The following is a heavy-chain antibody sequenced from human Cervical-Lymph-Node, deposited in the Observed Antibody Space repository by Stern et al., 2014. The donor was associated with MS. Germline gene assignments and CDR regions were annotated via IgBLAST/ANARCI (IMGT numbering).Heavy chain of an antibody. D-gene: IGHD3-10*01. CDR2: INAGNGNT. CDR1: GYTFTSYA. Sequence: QVQLVQSGAEVKKPGASVKVSCKASGYTFTSYAMHWVRQAPGQRLEWMGWINAGNGNTKYSQKFQGRVTITRDTSASTAYMELSSLRSEDTAVYYCARGGGEIVPAFDYWGQGTLVTVSS. CDR3: ARGGGEIVPAFDY. V-gene: IGHV1-3*01. J-gene: IGHJ4*02.